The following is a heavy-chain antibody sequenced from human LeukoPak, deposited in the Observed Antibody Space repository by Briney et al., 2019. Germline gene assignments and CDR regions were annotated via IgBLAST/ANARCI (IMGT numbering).Heavy chain of an antibody. CDR3: AKSLVGASAFFDY. D-gene: IGHD1-26*01. Sequence: GGSLRLSCAASGFTFSSYAMHWVRQAPGKGLEWVAVISYDGSNKYYADSVKGRFTISRDNSKNTLYLQMNSLRAEDTAVYYCAKSLVGASAFFDYWGQGTLVTVSS. CDR2: ISYDGSNK. V-gene: IGHV3-30-3*02. CDR1: GFTFSSYA. J-gene: IGHJ4*02.